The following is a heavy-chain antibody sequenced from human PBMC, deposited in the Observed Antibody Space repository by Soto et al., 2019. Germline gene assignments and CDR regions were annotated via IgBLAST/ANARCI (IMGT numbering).Heavy chain of an antibody. Sequence: QLQLQESGSRLVKPSQTLSLTCAVSGGSISRGGFSWSWIRQPPGKGLEWIGYIYNSGNSYYNPSLESRVTMSIDRSKNHFSLNLTSMTAADTAVYYCAVSGKAGMDVWGQGIKVTVSS. CDR1: GGSISRGGFS. J-gene: IGHJ6*02. D-gene: IGHD3-10*01. V-gene: IGHV4-30-2*01. CDR2: IYNSGNS. CDR3: AVSGKAGMDV.